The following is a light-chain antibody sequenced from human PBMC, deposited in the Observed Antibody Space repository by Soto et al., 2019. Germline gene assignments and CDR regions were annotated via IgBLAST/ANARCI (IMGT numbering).Light chain of an antibody. J-gene: IGLJ1*01. CDR3: SSLTTSFTYV. Sequence: QSVLAPPASVSGSPGQSVAISCTGTSSDVGAYNFVSWYQQHPGKAPKLLLSEVSNRPSGVSDRFSGSKSGNTASLTISGLQAEDEADYYCSSLTTSFTYVFGTGTKVTVL. V-gene: IGLV2-14*01. CDR1: SSDVGAYNF. CDR2: EVS.